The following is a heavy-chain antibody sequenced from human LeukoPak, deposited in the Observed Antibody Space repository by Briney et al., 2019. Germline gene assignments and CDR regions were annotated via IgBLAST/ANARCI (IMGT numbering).Heavy chain of an antibody. Sequence: PGGSLRLSCAASGFTFSSYWMHWVRQAPGKGLVWVSRINSDGSSTSYADSAKGRFTISRDNAKNTLYLQMNSLRAEDTAVYFCTVDTDYFEGLGFPRPALNDYWGQGTLVTVSS. J-gene: IGHJ4*02. V-gene: IGHV3-74*01. CDR3: TVDTDYFEGLGFPRPALNDY. D-gene: IGHD3-22*01. CDR1: GFTFSSYW. CDR2: INSDGSST.